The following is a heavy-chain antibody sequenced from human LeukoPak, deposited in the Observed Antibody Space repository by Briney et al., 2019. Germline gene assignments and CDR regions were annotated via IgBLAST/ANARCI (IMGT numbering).Heavy chain of an antibody. Sequence: GGSLRLSCAASGFTFSSYAMSWVRQAPGKGLEWVSAISGSGGSTYYADSVKGRFTISRDNSKNTLYLQMNSLRAEDTAVYYCTRGGGSPIEGFDYWGQGTLVTVSS. J-gene: IGHJ4*02. CDR1: GFTFSSYA. D-gene: IGHD3-16*01. CDR2: ISGSGGST. CDR3: TRGGGSPIEGFDY. V-gene: IGHV3-23*01.